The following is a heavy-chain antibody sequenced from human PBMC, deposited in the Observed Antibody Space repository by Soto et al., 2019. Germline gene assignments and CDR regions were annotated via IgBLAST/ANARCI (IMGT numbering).Heavy chain of an antibody. V-gene: IGHV2-5*02. J-gene: IGHJ3*02. CDR3: AHLYCSGGSCYGVAAFDI. CDR2: IYWDDDK. D-gene: IGHD2-15*01. Sequence: KESGPTLVKPTQTLTLTCTFSGFSLSTSGVGVGWIRQPPGKALEWLALIYWDDDKRYSPSLKSRLTITKDTSKNQVVLTMTNMDPVDTATYYCAHLYCSGGSCYGVAAFDIWGQGTMVTVSS. CDR1: GFSLSTSGVG.